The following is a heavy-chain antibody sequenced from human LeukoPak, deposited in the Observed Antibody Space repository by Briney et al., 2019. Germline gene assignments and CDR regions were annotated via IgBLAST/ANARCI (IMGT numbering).Heavy chain of an antibody. V-gene: IGHV4-39*07. J-gene: IGHJ4*01. CDR1: GDYIGRINYY. D-gene: IGHD2-15*01. CDR2: MPYSGHT. CDR3: ARDRDVDDFDS. Sequence: SQTLSLTCTISGDYIGRINYYWGWIRQPPGKGLEWIVSMPYSGHTYYNPSLKSRVATSIDTSKNQLSLNLKSVTAADTAVYYCARDRDVDDFDSWGHGTLVTVSS.